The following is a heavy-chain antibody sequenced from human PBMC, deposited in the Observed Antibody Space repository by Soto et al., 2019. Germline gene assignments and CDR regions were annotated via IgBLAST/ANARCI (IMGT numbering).Heavy chain of an antibody. V-gene: IGHV1-69*13. J-gene: IGHJ6*01. CDR1: GGPFNNYP. D-gene: IGHD5-12*01. CDR3: ARGRGYSGDDHYSYFDRDG. CDR2: SIPIFGTA. Sequence: SVKVSCKASGGPFNNYPITWVRQAPGEGLEWMGGSIPIFGTANYAQKFQGRVTISVDESTSTAYMELSSLRSEDTAVYYCARGRGYSGDDHYSYFDRDGWGQWARVTVAS.